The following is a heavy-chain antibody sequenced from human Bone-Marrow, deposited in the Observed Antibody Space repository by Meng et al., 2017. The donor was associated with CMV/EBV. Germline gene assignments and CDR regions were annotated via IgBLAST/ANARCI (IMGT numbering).Heavy chain of an antibody. CDR3: ARGEVVATINYNWFDP. V-gene: IGHV4-61*05. CDR2: IYYSGST. CDR1: GGSISSSSYY. Sequence: SETLSLTCTVPGGSISSSSYYWGWIRQPPGKGLEWIGYIYYSGSTNYNPSLKSRVTISVDTSKNQFSLKLSSVTAADTAVYYCARGEVVATINYNWFDPWGQGTRVTVSS. D-gene: IGHD5-12*01. J-gene: IGHJ5*02.